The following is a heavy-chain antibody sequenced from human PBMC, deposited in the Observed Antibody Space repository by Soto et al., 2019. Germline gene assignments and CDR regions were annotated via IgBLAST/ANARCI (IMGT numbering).Heavy chain of an antibody. Sequence: PGGSLRLSCAASGFTFSSYAMHWVRQAPGKGLEWVAVISYDGSNKYYADSVKGRFTISRDNSKNTLYLQMNSLRAEDTAVDYCASDGSRLPGDYWGQGTLVTVSS. D-gene: IGHD3-10*01. J-gene: IGHJ4*02. V-gene: IGHV3-30-3*01. CDR2: ISYDGSNK. CDR1: GFTFSSYA. CDR3: ASDGSRLPGDY.